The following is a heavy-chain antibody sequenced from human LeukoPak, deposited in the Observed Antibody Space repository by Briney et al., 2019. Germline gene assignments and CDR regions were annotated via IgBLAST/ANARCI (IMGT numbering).Heavy chain of an antibody. V-gene: IGHV1-2*02. CDR1: GYTFTSYY. CDR3: ARSTNLRYFDWLPNENWFDP. CDR2: INPNSGGT. J-gene: IGHJ5*02. D-gene: IGHD3-9*01. Sequence: GASVKVSCKASGYTFTSYYMHWVRQAPGQGLEWMGWINPNSGGTNYAQKFQGRVTMTRDTSISTAYMELSRLRSDDTAVYYCARSTNLRYFDWLPNENWFDPWGQGTLVTVSS.